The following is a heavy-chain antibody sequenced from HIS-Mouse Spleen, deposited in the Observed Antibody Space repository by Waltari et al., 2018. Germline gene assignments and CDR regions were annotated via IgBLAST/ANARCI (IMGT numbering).Heavy chain of an antibody. CDR3: AREIPYSSSWYDWYFDL. D-gene: IGHD6-13*01. J-gene: IGHJ2*01. V-gene: IGHV4-39*07. Sequence: QLQLQESGPGLVKPSETLSPTCTVSGGSISSSIYDWGWIRQPPGKGLEWIGSIYYSGSTYYNPSLKSRVTISVDTSKNQFSLNLSSVTAADTAVYYCAREIPYSSSWYDWYFDLWGRGTLVTVSS. CDR2: IYYSGST. CDR1: GGSISSSIYD.